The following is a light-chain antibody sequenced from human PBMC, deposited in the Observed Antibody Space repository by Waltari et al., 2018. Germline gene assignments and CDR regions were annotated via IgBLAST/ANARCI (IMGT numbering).Light chain of an antibody. CDR3: QQRTNWPLT. CDR2: DAS. Sequence: EIVLTQSPATLSLSPGERATLSCRASQSVNYFLACFQQKPGQAPRLLIYDASNRATGIPVRFSGSGSGTDFTLTISSLEPEDFAVYYCQQRTNWPLTFGGGTKVEIK. J-gene: IGKJ4*01. CDR1: QSVNYF. V-gene: IGKV3-11*01.